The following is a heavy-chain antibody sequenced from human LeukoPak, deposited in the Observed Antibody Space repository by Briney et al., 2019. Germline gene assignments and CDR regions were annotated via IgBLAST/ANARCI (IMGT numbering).Heavy chain of an antibody. CDR3: TRVGGYSYGPVRAFDI. D-gene: IGHD5-18*01. V-gene: IGHV1-69*13. CDR1: GGTFSSYA. CDR2: IIPIFGTA. Sequence: SVKVSCKASGGTFSSYAISWVRQAPGQGLEWMGGIIPIFGTANYAQKFQGRVTITADESTSTAYMELSSLRSEDTAVYYCTRVGGYSYGPVRAFDIRGQGTMVTVSS. J-gene: IGHJ3*02.